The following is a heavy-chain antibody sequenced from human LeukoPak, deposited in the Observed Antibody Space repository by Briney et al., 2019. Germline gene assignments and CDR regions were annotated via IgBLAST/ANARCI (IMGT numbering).Heavy chain of an antibody. V-gene: IGHV4-39*01. J-gene: IGHJ4*02. D-gene: IGHD6-19*01. CDR2: VHSRGST. Sequence: SETLSLTCTVSGGSISSTSSYWGCLRQPPGKELEWIGSVHSRGSTYYTPSLKSRVTISVDTSKKQFSLKLSSVTAADTAVYYCARRDSSGWHYFDHWGQGTLVTVSS. CDR1: GGSISSTSSY. CDR3: ARRDSSGWHYFDH.